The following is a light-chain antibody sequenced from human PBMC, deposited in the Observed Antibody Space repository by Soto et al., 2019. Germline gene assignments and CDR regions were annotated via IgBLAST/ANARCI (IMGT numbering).Light chain of an antibody. CDR3: QQVNSFPST. J-gene: IGKJ5*01. Sequence: IQLTQSPSSLSASVGDRVTITCRASQGISSHLAWYQQKPGKAPKLLIYAASTLQTGVPSRFSGGGSGTDFTLTLSSLQPEDFAAYYCQQVNSFPSTFGQGTRVEIK. CDR1: QGISSH. CDR2: AAS. V-gene: IGKV1-9*01.